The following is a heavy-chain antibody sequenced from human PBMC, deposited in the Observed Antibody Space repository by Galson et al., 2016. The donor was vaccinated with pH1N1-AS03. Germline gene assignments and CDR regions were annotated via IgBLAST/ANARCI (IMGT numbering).Heavy chain of an antibody. D-gene: IGHD2-15*01. CDR3: ARDRRDCSGGSCSQDGWFDP. V-gene: IGHV4-39*07. Sequence: SETLSLTCSVSGASVSHYASYWGWIRQAPGKGLEWIATVSARGTTYHNPSLDSRLTISLDTSKNHFSLTLTSVTAADTAMHYCARDRRDCSGGSCSQDGWFDPWGQGTLVVVSS. CDR1: GASVSHYASY. J-gene: IGHJ5*02. CDR2: VSARGTT.